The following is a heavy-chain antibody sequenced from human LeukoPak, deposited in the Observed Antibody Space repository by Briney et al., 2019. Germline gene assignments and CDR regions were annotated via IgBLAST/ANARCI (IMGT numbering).Heavy chain of an antibody. CDR2: IYRGGST. CDR1: GFTVSSNY. Sequence: PGGSLRLSCAASGFTVSSNYLTWVRQAPGKGLEWVSVIYRGGSTYYADSVKGRFTISRDNSKNTLYLQMNSLRAEDTAVYYCARDLVGSSGWWDFDYWGRGTLVTVSS. D-gene: IGHD6-19*01. CDR3: ARDLVGSSGWWDFDY. V-gene: IGHV3-66*01. J-gene: IGHJ4*02.